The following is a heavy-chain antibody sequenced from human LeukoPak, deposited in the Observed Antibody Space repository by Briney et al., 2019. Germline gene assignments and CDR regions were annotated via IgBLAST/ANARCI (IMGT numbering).Heavy chain of an antibody. CDR3: ARGRRGYGDYTYYYYMDV. CDR1: GYTFTSYD. J-gene: IGHJ6*03. Sequence: ASVKVSCKASGYTFTSYDINWVRQATGQGLEWMGWMNPNSGNTGYAQKFQGRVTITRNTSISTAYMELSSLRSEDTAVYYCARGRRGYGDYTYYYYMDVWGKGTTVTVSS. D-gene: IGHD4-17*01. V-gene: IGHV1-8*03. CDR2: MNPNSGNT.